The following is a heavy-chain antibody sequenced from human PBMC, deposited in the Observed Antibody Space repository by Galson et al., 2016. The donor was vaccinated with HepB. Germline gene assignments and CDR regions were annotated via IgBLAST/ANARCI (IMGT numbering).Heavy chain of an antibody. J-gene: IGHJ3*02. CDR1: GFNFKSYW. CDR3: ARDGMEDGDYGAFDI. D-gene: IGHD4-17*01. V-gene: IGHV3-7*01. CDR2: IKQDGSEK. Sequence: SLRLSCAGSGFNFKSYWMNWVRQAPGKGLEWVAKIKQDGSEKYYVDSVRGRFTISRDNAKNSMHLQMNSLRAEDTAVYYCARDGMEDGDYGAFDIWGQGTMVTVSS.